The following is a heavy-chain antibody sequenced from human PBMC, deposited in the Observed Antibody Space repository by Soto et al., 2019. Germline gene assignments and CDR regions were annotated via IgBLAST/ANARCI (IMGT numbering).Heavy chain of an antibody. Sequence: ASVKVSCKASGYTFTGDYMHWVRQAPGQGLEWMGWINPNSGGTNYAQKFQGWVTMTRDTSISTAYMELSRRRSDDTAVYYCARDSYCSSTSCSTQAYYSYGMDVWGQGTTVTVSS. D-gene: IGHD2-2*01. CDR3: ARDSYCSSTSCSTQAYYSYGMDV. CDR2: INPNSGGT. J-gene: IGHJ6*02. V-gene: IGHV1-2*04. CDR1: GYTFTGDY.